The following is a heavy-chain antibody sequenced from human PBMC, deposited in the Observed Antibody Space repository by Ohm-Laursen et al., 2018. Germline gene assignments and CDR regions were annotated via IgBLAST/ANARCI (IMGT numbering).Heavy chain of an antibody. CDR1: GFTFSSYA. V-gene: IGHV3-23*01. J-gene: IGHJ4*02. CDR2: ITGNGVNT. CDR3: AEESPGHFDY. Sequence: SLRLSCAAFGFTFSSYAMSWVRQAPGKGLEWVSAITGNGVNTYYADSVKGRFTISRDNSKNTLYLQMNSLRAEDRAVYYCAEESPGHFDYWGQGTLVTVSS.